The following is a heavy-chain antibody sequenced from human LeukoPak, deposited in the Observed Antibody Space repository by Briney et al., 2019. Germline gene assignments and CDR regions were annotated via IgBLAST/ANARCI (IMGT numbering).Heavy chain of an antibody. Sequence: ASVKVSCKASGYTFTSYGISWVRQAPGQGLEWMGWISAYNGNTNYAQKLQGRVTMTTDTSTSTACMELRSLRSDDTAVYYCARDIVVVVAATPFGMEAFDIWGQGTMVTVSS. CDR2: ISAYNGNT. CDR1: GYTFTSYG. CDR3: ARDIVVVVAATPFGMEAFDI. J-gene: IGHJ3*02. V-gene: IGHV1-18*01. D-gene: IGHD2-15*01.